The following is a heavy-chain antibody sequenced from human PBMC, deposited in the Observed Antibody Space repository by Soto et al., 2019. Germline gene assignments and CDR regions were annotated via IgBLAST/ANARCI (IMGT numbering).Heavy chain of an antibody. CDR3: ARGLQDTAMVSVGDRSFDY. V-gene: IGHV4-39*01. CDR1: GGSISSSSYY. J-gene: IGHJ4*01. CDR2: IYYSGST. Sequence: PSETLSRTCTVSGGSISSSSYYWGWIRQPPGKGLEWIGSIYYSGSTYYNPSLKSRVTISVDTSKNQFSLKLSSVTAADTAVYYCARGLQDTAMVSVGDRSFDYWG. D-gene: IGHD5-18*01.